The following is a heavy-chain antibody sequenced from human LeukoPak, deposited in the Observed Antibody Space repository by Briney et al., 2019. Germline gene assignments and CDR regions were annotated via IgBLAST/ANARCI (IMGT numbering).Heavy chain of an antibody. CDR3: ATDLLRYSSGWHFDY. V-gene: IGHV1-24*01. CDR1: GGTFSSYA. J-gene: IGHJ4*02. D-gene: IGHD6-19*01. Sequence: AASVKVSCKASGGTFSSYAISWVRQAPGKGLEWMGGFDPEDGETIYAQKFQGRVTMTEDTSTDTAYMELSSLRSEDTAVYYCATDLLRYSSGWHFDYWGQGTLVTVSS. CDR2: FDPEDGET.